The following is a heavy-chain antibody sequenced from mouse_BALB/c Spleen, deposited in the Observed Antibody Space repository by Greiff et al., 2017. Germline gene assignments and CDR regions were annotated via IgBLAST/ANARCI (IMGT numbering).Heavy chain of an antibody. CDR3: ARSGDSSGYGFAY. V-gene: IGHV1S135*01. Sequence: VQLQQSGPELGKPGASVKISCKASGYSFTGYNMYWVKQSHRKSLEWIGYIDPYNGGTSYNQKSKGKATLTVDKSSSTAYMHLNSLTSEDSAIYYCARSGDSSGYGFAYWGQGTLVTVSA. D-gene: IGHD3-2*01. CDR1: GYSFTGYN. CDR2: IDPYNGGT. J-gene: IGHJ3*01.